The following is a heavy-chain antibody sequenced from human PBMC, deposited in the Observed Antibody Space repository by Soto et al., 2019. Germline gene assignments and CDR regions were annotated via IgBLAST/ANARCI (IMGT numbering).Heavy chain of an antibody. Sequence: SETLSLTCTVSGGSISSSSYYWGWIRQPPGKGLEWIGSIYYSGSTYYNPSLKSRVTISVDTSKNQFSLKLSSVTAADTAVYYCARGPQWWYVWGKGTTVTVSS. V-gene: IGHV4-39*07. J-gene: IGHJ6*04. CDR1: GGSISSSSYY. CDR3: ARGPQWWYV. D-gene: IGHD2-15*01. CDR2: IYYSGST.